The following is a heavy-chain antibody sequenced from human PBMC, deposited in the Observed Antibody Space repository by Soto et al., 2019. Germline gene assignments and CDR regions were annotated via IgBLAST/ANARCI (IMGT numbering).Heavy chain of an antibody. J-gene: IGHJ4*02. CDR2: IGHDGNLT. Sequence: QVHLVESGGGVVQPGRSLRLSCVAYGFAFRNYAMFWVRQPPGKGLEWVAYIGHDGNLTLYADSVKGRFTISRDNSKNTVDLQMSRLRLDDTGSYYCARDGSMTISGRDVNWGQGTLVTVS. CDR3: ARDGSMTISGRDVN. V-gene: IGHV3-33*08. D-gene: IGHD3-3*01. CDR1: GFAFRNYA.